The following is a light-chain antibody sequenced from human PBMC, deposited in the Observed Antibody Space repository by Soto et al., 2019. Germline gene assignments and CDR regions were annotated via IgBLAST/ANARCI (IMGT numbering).Light chain of an antibody. CDR3: CACVLSDLV. CDR2: EAP. J-gene: IGLJ2*01. V-gene: IGLV2-23*01. Sequence: QSALTQPASVSGSPGQSITISCTRTTSEVGSYKLIAWYQQHPDKAPKLLIYEAPKRPSGVSSRFSGSQSGNTAALTISGLHAEDEDDYYCCACVLSDLVFGGGTKLTVL. CDR1: TSEVGSYKL.